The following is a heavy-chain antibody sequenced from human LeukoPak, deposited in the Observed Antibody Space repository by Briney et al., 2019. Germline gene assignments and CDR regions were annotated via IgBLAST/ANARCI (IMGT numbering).Heavy chain of an antibody. CDR2: IRSKANSYAT. D-gene: IGHD1-26*01. CDR3: TRLDISYYELYYYMDV. Sequence: SGGSLRLSCAAYGFTFSNYVMSWVRQAPGKGLEWVGRIRSKANSYATAYAASVKGRFTISRDDSKNTAYLQMNSLKTEDTAVYYCTRLDISYYELYYYMDVWGKGTTVTVSS. CDR1: GFTFSNYV. J-gene: IGHJ6*03. V-gene: IGHV3-73*01.